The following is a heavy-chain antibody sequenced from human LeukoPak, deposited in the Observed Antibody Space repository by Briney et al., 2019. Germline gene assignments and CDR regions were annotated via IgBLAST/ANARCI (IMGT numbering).Heavy chain of an antibody. CDR1: GFTFSSYA. CDR3: AIWMGNNADFTGPIDY. Sequence: GGSLRLSCAASGFTFSSYAMSWVRQAPGKGLEWVSAISGSGGSTYYADSVKGRFIISRDNGKNSLYLQMSSLRAEDTAAYYCAIWMGNNADFTGPIDYWGQGTLVTVTS. CDR2: ISGSGGST. D-gene: IGHD2-2*03. J-gene: IGHJ4*02. V-gene: IGHV3-23*01.